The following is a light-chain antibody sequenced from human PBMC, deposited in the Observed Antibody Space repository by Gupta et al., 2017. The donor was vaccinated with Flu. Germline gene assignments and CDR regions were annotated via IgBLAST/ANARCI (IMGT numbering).Light chain of an antibody. J-gene: IGKJ1*01. CDR2: MAS. Sequence: DIQMTQSPSTLSASVGDRVTITCRASQSISSWLAWYQQKPGKPPKLLIYMASTLETGVPSRFAGSGSGTEFTLTISSLQPDDFATYYCQEYNRYSWTFGQGTKVESK. V-gene: IGKV1-5*03. CDR1: QSISSW. CDR3: QEYNRYSWT.